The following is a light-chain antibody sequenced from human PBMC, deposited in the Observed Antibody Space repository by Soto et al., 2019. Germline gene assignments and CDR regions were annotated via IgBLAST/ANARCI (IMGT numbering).Light chain of an antibody. J-gene: IGLJ1*01. CDR2: YNS. Sequence: QSVLTQPPSVSLAPGQRVTISCTGTSSNIGAGYDVHWYQHLPGTAPKLLIYYNSNRPSGVPDRFSGSKSATSASLAITGLQAEDEADYYCQSYDSSLSAYVFGTGTKVTVL. CDR3: QSYDSSLSAYV. V-gene: IGLV1-40*01. CDR1: SSNIGAGYD.